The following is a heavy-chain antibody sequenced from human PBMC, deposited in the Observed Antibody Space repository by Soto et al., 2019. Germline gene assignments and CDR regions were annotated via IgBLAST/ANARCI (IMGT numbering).Heavy chain of an antibody. D-gene: IGHD3-10*01. V-gene: IGHV3-33*01. Sequence: PGGSLRLSCAASGFTFSSYGMHWVRQAPGKGLEWVAVIWYDGSNKYYADSVKGRFTISRDNSKNTLYLQMNSLRAEDTAVYYCPRDRGTSGAFDYSGQGTMVTVSS. J-gene: IGHJ4*02. CDR1: GFTFSSYG. CDR2: IWYDGSNK. CDR3: PRDRGTSGAFDY.